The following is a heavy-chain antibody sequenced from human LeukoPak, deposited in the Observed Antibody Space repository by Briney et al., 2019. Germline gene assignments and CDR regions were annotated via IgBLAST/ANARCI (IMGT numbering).Heavy chain of an antibody. CDR3: ASAKKGYNWNRVGAFDI. D-gene: IGHD1-1*01. CDR1: GGSISSYY. CDR2: IYYSGST. V-gene: IGHV4-59*08. J-gene: IGHJ3*02. Sequence: SETLSLTCTVSGGSISSYYWSWIRQPPGKGLEGMGYIYYSGSTNYNPSLKSRVTISIDTSKNQFSLKVSSVTAADTAVYYCASAKKGYNWNRVGAFDIWGKGTMVTVSS.